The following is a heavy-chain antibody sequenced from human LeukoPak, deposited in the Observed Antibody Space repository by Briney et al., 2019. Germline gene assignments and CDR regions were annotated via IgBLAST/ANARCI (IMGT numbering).Heavy chain of an antibody. CDR2: IYSGGST. D-gene: IGHD1-26*01. Sequence: GGSLRLSCAASGFSVSSSYMSWVRQAPGKGLEWVSVIYSGGSTYYADSVKGRFTISRDNSKNTLYLQMNSLRAEDTAVYYCARDGTGIYFDYWGQGTLVTVSS. CDR1: GFSVSSSY. V-gene: IGHV3-53*01. J-gene: IGHJ4*02. CDR3: ARDGTGIYFDY.